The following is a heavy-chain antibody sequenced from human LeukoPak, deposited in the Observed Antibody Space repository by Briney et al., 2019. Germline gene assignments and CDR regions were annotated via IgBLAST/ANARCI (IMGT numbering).Heavy chain of an antibody. CDR2: ISGSGGST. CDR3: AKGSHGVVVVAATLRPYYFDY. J-gene: IGHJ4*02. Sequence: PGGSLRLSCAASGFTFSNYSMNWVRQAPGKGLEWVSAISGSGGSTYYADSVKGRFTISRDNSKNTLYLQMNSLRAEDTAVYYCAKGSHGVVVVAATLRPYYFDYWGQGTLVPVSS. V-gene: IGHV3-23*01. D-gene: IGHD2-15*01. CDR1: GFTFSNYS.